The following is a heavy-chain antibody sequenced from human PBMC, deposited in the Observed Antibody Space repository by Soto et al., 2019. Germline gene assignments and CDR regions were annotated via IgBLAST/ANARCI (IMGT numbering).Heavy chain of an antibody. D-gene: IGHD3-3*01. CDR3: ARDRRGDYAFWSCYQLDYYGMDV. V-gene: IGHV1-2*04. J-gene: IGHJ6*02. CDR1: GYTFTGYY. CDR2: INPNSGGT. Sequence: ASVKVSCKASGYTFTGYYMHWVRQAPGQGLGWMGWINPNSGGTHYAHKFQGWVTMTRDTSISTAYMELSRLRSDGTAVYYCARDRRGDYAFWSCYQLDYYGMDVWGQGTTVTVSS.